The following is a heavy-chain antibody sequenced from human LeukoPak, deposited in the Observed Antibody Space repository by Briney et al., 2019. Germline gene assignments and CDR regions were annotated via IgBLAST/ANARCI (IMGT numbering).Heavy chain of an antibody. Sequence: ASVKVSCKASGYTFTSYGISWVRQAPGQGLEWMGWISAYNGNTNYAQKLQGRVTTTTDTSTSTAYMELRSLRSDDTAVYYCARGPVSWIQLWFYFDYWGQGTLVTVSS. V-gene: IGHV1-18*01. J-gene: IGHJ4*02. CDR1: GYTFTSYG. D-gene: IGHD5-18*01. CDR3: ARGPVSWIQLWFYFDY. CDR2: ISAYNGNT.